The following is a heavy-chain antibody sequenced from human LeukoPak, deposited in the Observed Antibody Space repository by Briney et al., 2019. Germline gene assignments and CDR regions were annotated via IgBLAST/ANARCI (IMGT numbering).Heavy chain of an antibody. CDR2: ISSSSSYI. CDR3: ARDRYYYDSRPSDY. J-gene: IGHJ4*02. V-gene: IGHV3-21*01. CDR1: GFTFSSYS. D-gene: IGHD3-22*01. Sequence: GASLRLSCAASGFTFSSYSMNWVRQAPGKGLEWVSSISSSSSYIYYADSVKGRFAISRDNAKNSLYLQMNSLRAEDTAVYYCARDRYYYDSRPSDYWGQGTLVTVSS.